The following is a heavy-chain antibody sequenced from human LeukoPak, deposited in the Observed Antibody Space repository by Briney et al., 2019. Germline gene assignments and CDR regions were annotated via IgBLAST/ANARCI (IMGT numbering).Heavy chain of an antibody. CDR3: VKGLRINVDRGSYGNYGMDV. CDR2: ISWNSGTM. J-gene: IGHJ6*02. CDR1: GFNFDDNV. D-gene: IGHD4-17*01. V-gene: IGHV3-9*01. Sequence: PGGSLRLSCAASGFNFDDNVMHWVRQGPGKGLEWVSSISWNSGTMGYGDSVRGRFTISRDNAKNSLYLEMNSLRGDDTAVYYCVKGLRINVDRGSYGNYGMDVWGQGTTVTVSS.